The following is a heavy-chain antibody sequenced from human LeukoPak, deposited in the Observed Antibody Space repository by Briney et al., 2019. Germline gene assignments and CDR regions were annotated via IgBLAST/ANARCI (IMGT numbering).Heavy chain of an antibody. CDR3: ASESITMVRGVIS. CDR1: GGSFSGYY. J-gene: IGHJ4*02. CDR2: INHSGST. V-gene: IGHV4-34*01. Sequence: SETLSLTCAVYGGSFSGYYWSWIRQPPGKGLEWIGEINHSGSTNYNPSLKSRVTISVDTSKNQFSLKLSSVTAADTAVYYCASESITMVRGVISWGQGTLVTVS. D-gene: IGHD3-10*01.